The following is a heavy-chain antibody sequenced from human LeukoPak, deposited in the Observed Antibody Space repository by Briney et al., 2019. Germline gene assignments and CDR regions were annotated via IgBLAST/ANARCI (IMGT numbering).Heavy chain of an antibody. J-gene: IGHJ4*02. V-gene: IGHV4-59*11. Sequence: SETLSLTYTVSGGSISSHYWSWIRQPPGKGLEWIGYIYYSGSTNYNPSLKSRVTISVDTSKNQFSLKLSSVTAADTAVYYCARGWQLVGYYFDYWGQGTLVTVSS. D-gene: IGHD6-6*01. CDR1: GGSISSHY. CDR3: ARGWQLVGYYFDY. CDR2: IYYSGST.